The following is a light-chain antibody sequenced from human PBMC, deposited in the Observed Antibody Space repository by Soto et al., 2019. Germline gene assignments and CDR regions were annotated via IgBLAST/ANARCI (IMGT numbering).Light chain of an antibody. Sequence: DIQMTQSPSSLSASIGDRVNITCRAGQRISTYLNWYQQRPGKAPKILIYGASSLQSGVPSRFSGGGSGTDFTLVISSLQPEEFATYSCQQSYTTPYTFGQGTKVEIK. J-gene: IGKJ2*01. V-gene: IGKV1-39*01. CDR1: QRISTY. CDR2: GAS. CDR3: QQSYTTPYT.